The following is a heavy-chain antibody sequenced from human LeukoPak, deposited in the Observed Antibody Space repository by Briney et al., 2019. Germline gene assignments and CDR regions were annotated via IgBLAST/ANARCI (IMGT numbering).Heavy chain of an antibody. Sequence: SETLSLTCTVSGGSISSGGYYWSWSRQHPGKGLEWIGYFYYSGSTYYNPSLKSRVTISVDTSKNQFSLKLSSVTAADTAVYYCARVPRDNYDSSGSYYFDYWGQGTLVTVSS. D-gene: IGHD3-22*01. CDR1: GGSISSGGYY. CDR3: ARVPRDNYDSSGSYYFDY. V-gene: IGHV4-61*08. CDR2: FYYSGST. J-gene: IGHJ4*02.